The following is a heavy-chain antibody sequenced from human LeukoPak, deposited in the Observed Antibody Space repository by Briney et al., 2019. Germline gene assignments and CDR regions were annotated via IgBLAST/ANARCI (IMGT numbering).Heavy chain of an antibody. CDR2: IGGGGGST. J-gene: IGHJ6*02. V-gene: IGHV3-23*01. CDR3: ATLGHCSGGICYSDYWYGMDV. D-gene: IGHD2-15*01. Sequence: PGRSLRLSCAASGFTFSTYAMTWVRQAPGKGLEWVSTIGGGGGSTYYADSVKGRFTISRDNSKNTMYLQMNSLRAKDTAVYYCATLGHCSGGICYSDYWYGMDVWGQGTTVTVSS. CDR1: GFTFSTYA.